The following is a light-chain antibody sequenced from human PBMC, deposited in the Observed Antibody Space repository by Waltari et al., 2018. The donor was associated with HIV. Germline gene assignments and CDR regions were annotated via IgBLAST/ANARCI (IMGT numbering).Light chain of an antibody. CDR1: SSDVGSYNL. Sequence: QSALTQPASVSGSPGPSITISCTGTSSDVGSYNLVSWYQQHPGKAPKLMIYEVSNRPSGVSNRFSGSKSGNTASLTISGLQAEDEADYYCCSYVGTSTLVFGGGTKLTVL. CDR3: CSYVGTSTLV. V-gene: IGLV2-23*02. J-gene: IGLJ2*01. CDR2: EVS.